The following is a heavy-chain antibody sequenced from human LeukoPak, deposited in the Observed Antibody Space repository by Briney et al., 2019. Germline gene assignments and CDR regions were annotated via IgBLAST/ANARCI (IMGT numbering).Heavy chain of an antibody. CDR1: GGSISSYY. CDR2: IYYSGST. Sequence: SETLSLTCTGSGGSISSYYWSWIRQPPGKGLEWIGYIYYSGSTNYNPSLKSRLTISVDMSKNQFSLKLSSVTAADTAVYYCARSPVYYGSGGDAFDVWGQGTMVTVSS. J-gene: IGHJ3*01. D-gene: IGHD3-10*01. CDR3: ARSPVYYGSGGDAFDV. V-gene: IGHV4-59*08.